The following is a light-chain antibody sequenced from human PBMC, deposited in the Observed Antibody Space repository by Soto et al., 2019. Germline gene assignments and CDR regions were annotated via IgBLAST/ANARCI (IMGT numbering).Light chain of an antibody. CDR3: RQYGKSLGFA. Sequence: EIVLTQSPGTLSSSPGERATLSCRASQSVSSDFLAWYQEKPGQAPRHLIYGTASRATGIPDRFSGSGSGTDVSLTISRLEPEDFAVYYCRQYGKSLGFAFGGGTKVDIK. V-gene: IGKV3-20*01. CDR2: GTA. J-gene: IGKJ4*01. CDR1: QSVSSDF.